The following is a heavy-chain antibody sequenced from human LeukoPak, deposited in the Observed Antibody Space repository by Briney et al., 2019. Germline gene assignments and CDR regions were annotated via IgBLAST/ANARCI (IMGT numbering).Heavy chain of an antibody. Sequence: ASVKVSCKASGYTFTGYYMHWARQAAGQGLEWMGWINPNSGDTNYAQKLQGRVTMTRDTSISTAYMELSRLRSDDTAVYYCAKGVVGDPLYWGQGTLVTVSS. J-gene: IGHJ4*02. D-gene: IGHD3-10*01. V-gene: IGHV1-2*02. CDR1: GYTFTGYY. CDR3: AKGVVGDPLY. CDR2: INPNSGDT.